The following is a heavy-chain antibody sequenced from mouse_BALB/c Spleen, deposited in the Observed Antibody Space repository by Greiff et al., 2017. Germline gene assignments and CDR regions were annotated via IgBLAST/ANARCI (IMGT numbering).Heavy chain of an antibody. D-gene: IGHD1-1*01. V-gene: IGHV1-63*02. J-gene: IGHJ2*01. Sequence: VQLQQSGAELVRPGTSVKISCKASGYTFTNYWLCWGKQRPGHGLEGIGDIYPGGRYTNYNEKFKGKATLTADTSSSTAYMQLSSLTSEDSAVYFCARSGDYYGSSSFDYWGQGTTLTVSS. CDR3: ARSGDYYGSSSFDY. CDR1: GYTFTNYW. CDR2: IYPGGRYT.